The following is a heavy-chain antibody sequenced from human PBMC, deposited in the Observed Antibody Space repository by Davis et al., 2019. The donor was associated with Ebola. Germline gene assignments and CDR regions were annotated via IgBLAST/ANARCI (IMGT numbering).Heavy chain of an antibody. CDR1: GGSISSSSYY. J-gene: IGHJ4*02. Sequence: PSETLSLTCTVSGGSISSSSYYWGWIRQPPGKGLEWIGSIYYSGSTYYNPFLKSRVTISVDTSKNQFSLKLSSVTAADTAVYYCARVYWAYYDFWSGYYTYYFDYWGQGTLVTVSS. CDR2: IYYSGST. V-gene: IGHV4-39*07. D-gene: IGHD3-3*01. CDR3: ARVYWAYYDFWSGYYTYYFDY.